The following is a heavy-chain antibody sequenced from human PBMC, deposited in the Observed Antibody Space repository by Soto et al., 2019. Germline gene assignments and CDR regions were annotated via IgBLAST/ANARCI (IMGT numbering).Heavy chain of an antibody. CDR2: ISGSGGST. J-gene: IGHJ4*02. D-gene: IGHD6-19*01. Sequence: EVQLLESGGGLVQPGGSLRLSCAASGFTFSNYAMSWVRQAAGKGLEWVSGISGSGGSTYYADSVKGRFTISRDNSKNTLYLQMHSRSAEDTAVYYCAKAKRAWLVLDGFGFWGQGTLVTVSS. CDR1: GFTFSNYA. V-gene: IGHV3-23*01. CDR3: AKAKRAWLVLDGFGF.